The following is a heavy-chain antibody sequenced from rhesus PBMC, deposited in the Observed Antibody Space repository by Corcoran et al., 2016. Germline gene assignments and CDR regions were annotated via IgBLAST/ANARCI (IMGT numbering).Heavy chain of an antibody. J-gene: IGHJ4*01. Sequence: QVQLQESGPGLVKPSETLSLTCAVSGYSISSNYWSWIRQPPGKGLEWIGYIYGSSGSNYYNPSLKSRFTISTDTSKNQFSLKLSSVTAADTAVYYCARGDSGTWIPFDYWGQGVLVTVSS. CDR1: GYSISSNY. CDR3: ARGDSGTWIPFDY. D-gene: IGHD6-25*01. CDR2: IYGSSGSN. V-gene: IGHV4-147*01.